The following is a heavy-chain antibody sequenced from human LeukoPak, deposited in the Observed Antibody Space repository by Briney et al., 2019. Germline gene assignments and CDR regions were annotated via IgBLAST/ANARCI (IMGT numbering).Heavy chain of an antibody. Sequence: GGSLRLSCAASGFTVSSNYMTWVRQAPGKGLEWVSFIYSGGNTYYADSVKGRFTISRDNSKNTLYLQMNSLRAEDTAVYYCAKIVAISGRPREGFDYWGQGTLVTVSS. D-gene: IGHD1-26*01. CDR2: IYSGGNT. V-gene: IGHV3-53*01. CDR1: GFTVSSNY. CDR3: AKIVAISGRPREGFDY. J-gene: IGHJ4*02.